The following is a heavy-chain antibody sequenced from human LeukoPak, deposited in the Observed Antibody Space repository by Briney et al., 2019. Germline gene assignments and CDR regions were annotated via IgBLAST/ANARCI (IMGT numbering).Heavy chain of an antibody. CDR2: IIPIFGTA. CDR3: ARGFTTTKKQNAFDI. J-gene: IGHJ3*02. CDR1: GGTFSSYA. Sequence: SVKVSCKAPGGTFSSYAISWVRQAPGQGLEWMGRIIPIFGTANYAQKFQGRVTITTDESTSTAYMELSSLRSEDTAVYYCARGFTTTKKQNAFDIWGQGTMVTVSS. V-gene: IGHV1-69*05. D-gene: IGHD3-22*01.